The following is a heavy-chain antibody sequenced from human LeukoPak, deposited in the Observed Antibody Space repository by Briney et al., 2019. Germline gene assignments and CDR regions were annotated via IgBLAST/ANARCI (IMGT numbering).Heavy chain of an antibody. CDR3: AKDIKDDTWIQLWLIPKFYY. J-gene: IGHJ4*02. V-gene: IGHV3-23*01. D-gene: IGHD5-18*01. Sequence: GRSLRLSCAASGFTFSSYAMSWVRQAPGKGLEWVSAISGSGGSTYYADSVKGRFTISRDNSKNTLYLQMNSLRAEDTAVYYCAKDIKDDTWIQLWLIPKFYYWGQGTLVTVSS. CDR1: GFTFSSYA. CDR2: ISGSGGST.